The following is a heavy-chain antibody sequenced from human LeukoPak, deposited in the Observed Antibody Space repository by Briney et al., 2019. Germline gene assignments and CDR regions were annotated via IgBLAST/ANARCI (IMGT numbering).Heavy chain of an antibody. J-gene: IGHJ2*01. CDR1: GYTFTSYD. V-gene: IGHV1-8*01. CDR3: ARGYCSSTSCYYWYFDL. D-gene: IGHD2-2*01. CDR2: MNPNSGNT. Sequence: ASVKVSCKASGYTFTSYDINWVRQATGQGLEWMGWMNPNSGNTGYAQKFQGRVTMTRNTSISTAYMELSSLRSEDTAVYYCARGYCSSTSCYYWYFDLWGRGTLVTVSP.